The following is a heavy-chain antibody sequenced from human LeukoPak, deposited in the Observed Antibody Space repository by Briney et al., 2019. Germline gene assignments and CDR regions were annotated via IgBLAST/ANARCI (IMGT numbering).Heavy chain of an antibody. J-gene: IGHJ5*01. V-gene: IGHV3-48*03. CDR1: GXTFSSYE. Sequence: GGSLRLSCAASGXTFSSYEMDWVRQAPEKGLEWISYISSSGGYMYADSVKGRFTISRDNAKNSLSLQMNSLRVEDTGVYYCARHNGWFDYWGQGTLVTVSS. CDR2: ISSSGGYM. D-gene: IGHD2-8*01. CDR3: ARHNGWFDY.